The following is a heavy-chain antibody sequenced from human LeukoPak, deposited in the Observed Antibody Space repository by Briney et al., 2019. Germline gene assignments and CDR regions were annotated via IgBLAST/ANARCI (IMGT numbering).Heavy chain of an antibody. CDR1: GYTLTGYY. Sequence: ASVKVSCKASGYTLTGYYMHWVRQAPGQGLEWMGWMNPNSGGTKYAQKFQGRVTMTRDTSISTAYMELSRLRSDDTAMYYCARKNYGGSSVGMDVWGQGATVTVSS. V-gene: IGHV1-2*02. J-gene: IGHJ6*02. CDR2: MNPNSGGT. D-gene: IGHD4-23*01. CDR3: ARKNYGGSSVGMDV.